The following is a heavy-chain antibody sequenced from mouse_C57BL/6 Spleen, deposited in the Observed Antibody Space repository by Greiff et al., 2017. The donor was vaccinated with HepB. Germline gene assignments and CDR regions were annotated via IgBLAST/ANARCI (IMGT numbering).Heavy chain of an antibody. CDR3: AREESHFDY. V-gene: IGHV1-19*01. CDR1: GYTFTDYY. Sequence: VQLQQSGPVLVKPGASVKMSCKASGYTFTDYYMNWVKQSHGKSLEWIGVINPYNGGTSYNQKFKGKATLTVDKSSSTAYMELNSLTSEDSAVYYCAREESHFDYWGQGTTLTVSS. CDR2: INPYNGGT. J-gene: IGHJ2*01.